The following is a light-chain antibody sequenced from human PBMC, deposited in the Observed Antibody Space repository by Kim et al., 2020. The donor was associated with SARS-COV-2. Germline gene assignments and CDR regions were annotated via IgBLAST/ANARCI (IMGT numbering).Light chain of an antibody. CDR1: QSVSSN. CDR3: QQYENWPWT. Sequence: VSPGESATRSCRASQSVSSNLAWYQQKPGQAPRLLIHGASTRTAGIPARFSGSESGTELTLTISSLQPEDVAVYYCQQYENWPWTFGQGTKVDIK. J-gene: IGKJ1*01. V-gene: IGKV3-15*01. CDR2: GAS.